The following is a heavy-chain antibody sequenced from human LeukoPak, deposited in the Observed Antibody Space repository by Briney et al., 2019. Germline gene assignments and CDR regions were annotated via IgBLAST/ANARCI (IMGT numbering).Heavy chain of an antibody. CDR3: VNKAVPPTYDY. J-gene: IGHJ4*02. V-gene: IGHV3-23*01. Sequence: GGSLRLSCTASGFTFSSYAMNWVRQAPGKGLEWVSGIGAGGTFTYYADSVKGRFTISRDNSKNTLYLQMSSLRTEDTAVYYCVNKAVPPTYDYWGQGTLVTVSS. CDR1: GFTFSSYA. CDR2: IGAGGTFT.